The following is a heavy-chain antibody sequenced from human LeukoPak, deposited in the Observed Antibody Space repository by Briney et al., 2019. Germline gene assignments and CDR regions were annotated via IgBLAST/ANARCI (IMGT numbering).Heavy chain of an antibody. J-gene: IGHJ6*03. CDR2: ISAYNGNT. CDR3: ARAVNYCSGGSYYYYYYMDV. D-gene: IGHD2-15*01. CDR1: GYTFTSYG. Sequence: ASVKVSCKASGYTFTSYGISWVRQAPGQGLEWMGWISAYNGNTNYAQKLQGRVTMTTDTSTSAAYMELRSLRSDDTAVYYCARAVNYCSGGSYYYYYYMDVWGKGTTVTISS. V-gene: IGHV1-18*01.